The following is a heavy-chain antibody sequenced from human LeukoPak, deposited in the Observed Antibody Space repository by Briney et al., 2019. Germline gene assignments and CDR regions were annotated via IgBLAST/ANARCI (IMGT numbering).Heavy chain of an antibody. Sequence: SVKVSCKASGYTFTTYRISWVRQAPGQGLEWMGWISTSNGNTNYAGKVKAKVTMATDTPTTTAYMDLRSLRSDDTAAYFCVRDVPPYCGGDCYGGNFDYWGQGTLVTVSS. CDR1: GYTFTTYR. D-gene: IGHD2-21*02. V-gene: IGHV1-18*04. CDR3: VRDVPPYCGGDCYGGNFDY. CDR2: ISTSNGNT. J-gene: IGHJ4*02.